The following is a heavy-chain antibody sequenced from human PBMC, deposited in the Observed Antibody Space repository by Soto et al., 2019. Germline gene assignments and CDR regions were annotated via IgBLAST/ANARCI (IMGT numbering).Heavy chain of an antibody. D-gene: IGHD3-22*01. V-gene: IGHV3-15*07. CDR1: GISVSSAW. CDR2: VKSKTDGGTI. J-gene: IGHJ3*01. CDR3: TTAPYYYDSTPVAVDV. Sequence: EVQLVESGGGLVKPGGSLRLSRVAAGISVSSAWMNWVRQAPGKGLEWVGRVKSKTDGGTIDYAAPVHGRFTISRGDSKNTLSLQMNSLRATDTAVYYCTTAPYYYDSTPVAVDVWGRGAVVNVSS.